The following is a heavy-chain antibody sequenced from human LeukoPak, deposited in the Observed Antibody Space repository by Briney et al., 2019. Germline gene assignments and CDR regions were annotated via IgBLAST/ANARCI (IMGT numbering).Heavy chain of an antibody. D-gene: IGHD6-19*01. CDR2: MNPNSGNT. Sequence: GASVKVSCKASGYTFTSYDIHWVRQATGQGLEWMGWMNPNSGNTGYAQKFQGRVTMTRNTSISTAYMELSSLRSEDTAVYYCARGRIAVAPMDVWGQGTTVTVSS. J-gene: IGHJ6*02. CDR3: ARGRIAVAPMDV. CDR1: GYTFTSYD. V-gene: IGHV1-8*01.